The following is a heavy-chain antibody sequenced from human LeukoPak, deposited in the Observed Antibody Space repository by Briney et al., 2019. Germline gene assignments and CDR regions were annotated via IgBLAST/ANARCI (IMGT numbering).Heavy chain of an antibody. J-gene: IGHJ4*02. CDR2: IRYDGSNK. D-gene: IGHD3-9*01. Sequence: GGSLRLSCAASGFTFSSYGMHWVRQAPGKGLEWVAFIRYDGSNKYYADSVKGRFTISRDNSKNTVYLQMNSLRAEDTAVYYCAKARAPYYDILTGYYLDYWGQGTLVTVSS. CDR1: GFTFSSYG. V-gene: IGHV3-30*02. CDR3: AKARAPYYDILTGYYLDY.